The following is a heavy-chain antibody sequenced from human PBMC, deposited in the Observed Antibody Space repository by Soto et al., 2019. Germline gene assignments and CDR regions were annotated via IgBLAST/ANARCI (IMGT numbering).Heavy chain of an antibody. J-gene: IGHJ6*04. CDR1: GFTVSSKY. V-gene: IGHV3-66*01. Sequence: EVQLVESGGGLVQPGGSLRLSCAASGFTVSSKYMSWVRQAPGKGLEWVSLIQSGGTTYYADSVKGRFTISRDSSKNMWHLQMDSLRAEDTAVYYCASDDILCSGGSCYGVPRDVWGKGTTVTVSS. CDR2: IQSGGTT. D-gene: IGHD2-15*01. CDR3: ASDDILCSGGSCYGVPRDV.